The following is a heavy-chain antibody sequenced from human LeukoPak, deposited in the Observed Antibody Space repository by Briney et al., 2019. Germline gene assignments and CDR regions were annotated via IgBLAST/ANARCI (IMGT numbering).Heavy chain of an antibody. CDR1: GFTFSSYW. J-gene: IGHJ4*02. CDR2: IKQDGSEK. Sequence: PGGSLRLSCAASGFTFSSYWMSWVRQAPGKGLEWVANIKQDGSEKYYVDSVKGRFTISRDNAKNSLYLQMSSLRAEDTAVYYCASSQFHLSNFDYWGQGTLVTVSS. D-gene: IGHD3-16*01. CDR3: ASSQFHLSNFDY. V-gene: IGHV3-7*01.